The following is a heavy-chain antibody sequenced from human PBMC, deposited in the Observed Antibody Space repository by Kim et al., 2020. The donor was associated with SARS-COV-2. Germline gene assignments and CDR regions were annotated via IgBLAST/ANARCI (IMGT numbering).Heavy chain of an antibody. V-gene: IGHV4-34*01. CDR3: ARGRGSDY. CDR2: INHSGST. D-gene: IGHD3-10*01. Sequence: SETLSLTCAVYGGSFSGYYWSWIRQPPGKGLEWIGEINHSGSTNYNPSLKSRVTISVDTSKNQFSLKLSSVTAADTAVYYCARGRGSDYWGQGTLVTVSS. J-gene: IGHJ4*02. CDR1: GGSFSGYY.